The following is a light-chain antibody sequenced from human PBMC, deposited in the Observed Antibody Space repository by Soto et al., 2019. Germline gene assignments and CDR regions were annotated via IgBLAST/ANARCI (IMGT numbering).Light chain of an antibody. CDR3: QQYGSSPMYT. V-gene: IGKV3-20*01. CDR1: QSIGSSY. CDR2: GAS. J-gene: IGKJ2*01. Sequence: EIVLTQSPGTLSLSPGERATHSCRASQSIGSSYLAWYQQKPGQAPRLLIYGASSRATGIPDRFSGSGSGTDFTLTISRLEPEHFAVYYCQQYGSSPMYTFGQGTKLDIK.